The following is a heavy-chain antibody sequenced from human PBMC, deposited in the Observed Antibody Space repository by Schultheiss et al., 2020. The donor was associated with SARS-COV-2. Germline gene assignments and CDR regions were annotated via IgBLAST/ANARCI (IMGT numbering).Heavy chain of an antibody. CDR3: ARTDRGSGYGDY. D-gene: IGHD5-12*01. CDR2: IIPIFGPA. J-gene: IGHJ4*02. CDR1: GGTFSSYA. Sequence: SVKVSCKASGGTFSSYAISWVRQAPGQGLEWMGGIIPIFGPANYAQKFQGRVTITADESTSTASMELSSLRSEDTAVYYCARTDRGSGYGDYWGQGTLVTVSS. V-gene: IGHV1-69*13.